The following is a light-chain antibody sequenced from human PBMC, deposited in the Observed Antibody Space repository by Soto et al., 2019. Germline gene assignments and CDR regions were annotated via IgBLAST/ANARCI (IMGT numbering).Light chain of an antibody. Sequence: QPVLTQPPSTSGTPGQMVTISCSGDNSNIGTNTVNWYRQVPGTAPQLLIYNNNQRPSGISGRFSGSKSGTSASLAISGLQSEDEADYYCAAWDDNLRGRLFGGGTKLTVL. CDR1: NSNIGTNT. J-gene: IGLJ2*01. CDR2: NNN. CDR3: AAWDDNLRGRL. V-gene: IGLV1-44*01.